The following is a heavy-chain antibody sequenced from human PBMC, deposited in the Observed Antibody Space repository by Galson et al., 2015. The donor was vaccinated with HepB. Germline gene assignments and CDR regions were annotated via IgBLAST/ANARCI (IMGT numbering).Heavy chain of an antibody. CDR1: GFTFSSYA. D-gene: IGHD3-10*01. V-gene: IGHV3-23*01. CDR3: AKERAYITMGPSYYYGMDV. Sequence: SLRLSCAASGFTFSSYAMSWVRQAPGKGLEWVSAISGSGGSTYYADSVKGRFTMSRDNSKNTLYLQMNSLRAEDTAVYYCAKERAYITMGPSYYYGMDVWGQGATVTVSS. CDR2: ISGSGGST. J-gene: IGHJ6*02.